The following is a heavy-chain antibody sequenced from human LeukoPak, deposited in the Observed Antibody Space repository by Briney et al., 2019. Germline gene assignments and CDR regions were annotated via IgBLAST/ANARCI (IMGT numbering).Heavy chain of an antibody. CDR2: INPNSGGT. J-gene: IGHJ4*02. V-gene: IGHV1-2*02. CDR3: SRDSGYCSGGSCWYFDF. CDR1: GYTFTGYC. Sequence: ASVKVSCKASGYTFTGYCMHWVRQAPGQGLEWMGWINPNSGGTNYAQKFQGRVTMTRDTSMSTAYMELSGLRSDDTAVYYCSRDSGYCSGGSCWYFDFWGQGTLVTVSA. D-gene: IGHD2-15*01.